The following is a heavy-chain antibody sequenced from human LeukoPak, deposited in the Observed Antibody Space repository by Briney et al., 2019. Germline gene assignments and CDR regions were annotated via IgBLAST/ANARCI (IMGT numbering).Heavy chain of an antibody. CDR1: EFTFSSYS. D-gene: IGHD2-2*01. Sequence: GGSLRLSCAASEFTFSSYSMNWVRQAPGKGLEWVSSISSSSSYIHYADSVKGRFTISRDNAKNSLYLQMNSLRAEDTAVYYCARDSSSTSMDNWFDPWGQGTLVTVSS. J-gene: IGHJ5*02. CDR3: ARDSSSTSMDNWFDP. CDR2: ISSSSSYI. V-gene: IGHV3-21*01.